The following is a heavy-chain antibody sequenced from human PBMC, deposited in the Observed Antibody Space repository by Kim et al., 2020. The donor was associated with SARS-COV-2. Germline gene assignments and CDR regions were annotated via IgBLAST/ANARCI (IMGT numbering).Heavy chain of an antibody. V-gene: IGHV1-8*01. D-gene: IGHD3-22*01. Sequence: ASVKVSCKASGYTFTSYDINWVRQATGQGLEWMGWMNPNSGNTGYAQKFQGRVTMTRNTSISTANMELSSLRSEDTAVYYWARGTWDYYDSSGYRTYYFDCWGQGTLVTVSS. J-gene: IGHJ4*02. CDR2: MNPNSGNT. CDR3: ARGTWDYYDSSGYRTYYFDC. CDR1: GYTFTSYD.